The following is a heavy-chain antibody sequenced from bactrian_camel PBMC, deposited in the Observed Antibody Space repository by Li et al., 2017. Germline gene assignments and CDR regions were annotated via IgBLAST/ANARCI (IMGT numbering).Heavy chain of an antibody. Sequence: VQLVESGGGSMQAGGSLRLSCVVSGVKYNSYCMGWFRQAPGKQREGVAALDATGATSFTDSVKGRFTISKDNVKNILYLQMDSLEPEDSAMYFCATGLGCTERAGINYWGQGTQVTVS. CDR1: GVKYNSYC. J-gene: IGHJ4*01. V-gene: IGHV3S53*01. CDR2: LDATGAT. D-gene: IGHD5*01. CDR3: ATGLGCTERAGINY.